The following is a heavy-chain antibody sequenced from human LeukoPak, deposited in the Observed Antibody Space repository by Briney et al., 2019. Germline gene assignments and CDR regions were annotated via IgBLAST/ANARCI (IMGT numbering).Heavy chain of an antibody. V-gene: IGHV4-4*02. CDR3: AREYYDSSGYPYYYFDY. D-gene: IGHD3-22*01. CDR2: IYHSGST. Sequence: SGTLSLTCAVSGGSISSSNWWSWVRQPPGKGLEWIGEIYHSGSTNYNPSLKSRVTISVDTSKNQFSLKLSSVTAADTAVYYCAREYYDSSGYPYYYFDYWGQGTLVTVSS. CDR1: GGSISSSNW. J-gene: IGHJ4*02.